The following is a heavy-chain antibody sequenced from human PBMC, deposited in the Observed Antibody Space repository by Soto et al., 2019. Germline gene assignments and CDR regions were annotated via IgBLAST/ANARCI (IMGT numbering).Heavy chain of an antibody. J-gene: IGHJ5*02. D-gene: IGHD2-2*02. CDR3: SRALYSLPTRDNWFDP. CDR1: GFTFRMYA. V-gene: IGHV3-23*01. CDR2: ISGSGDRT. Sequence: GGSLRLSCAASGFTFRMYAMTWVRQAPGKGLEWLSAISGSGDRTYYADSVKGRFTISRDNSKNTLYLQMNSLRAEDTAEYYCSRALYSLPTRDNWFDPWGQGTLVTVSS.